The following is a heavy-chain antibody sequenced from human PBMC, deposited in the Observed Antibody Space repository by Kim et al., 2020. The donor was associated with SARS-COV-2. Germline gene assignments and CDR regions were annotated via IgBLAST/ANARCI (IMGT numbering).Heavy chain of an antibody. CDR1: GGSISSGGYY. V-gene: IGHV4-31*03. J-gene: IGHJ4*02. Sequence: SETLSLTCTVSGGSISSGGYYWSWIRQHPGKGLEWIGYIYYSGSTYYNPSLKSRVTISVDTSKNQFSLKLSSVTAADTAVYYCARDGGGLLGIDYWGQGTLVTVSS. CDR2: IYYSGST. CDR3: ARDGGGLLGIDY. D-gene: IGHD3-16*01.